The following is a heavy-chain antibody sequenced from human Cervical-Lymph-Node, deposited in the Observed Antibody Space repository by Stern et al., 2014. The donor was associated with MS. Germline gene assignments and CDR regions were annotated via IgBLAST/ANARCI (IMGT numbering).Heavy chain of an antibody. Sequence: QLQLQESGPGLVKPSETLSLTCTVSGGSLDNYYWTWIRQSPGKGLEWIGYVFSSGSTDDNPSLNRRVSISIDTSQNPLSMKLRSVTAADTATYYCLRRLPAGYYTHWGPGILVTVSS. CDR1: GGSLDNYY. V-gene: IGHV4-59*08. J-gene: IGHJ4*02. CDR3: LRRLPAGYYTH. D-gene: IGHD3/OR15-3a*01. CDR2: VFSSGST.